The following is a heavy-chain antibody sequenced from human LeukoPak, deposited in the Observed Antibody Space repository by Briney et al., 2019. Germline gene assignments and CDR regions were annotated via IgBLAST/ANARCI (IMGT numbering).Heavy chain of an antibody. CDR2: IYYSGST. Sequence: PSETLSLTCTVSGGSISSYYWSWIRQPPGKGLEWLGYIYYSGSTNYNPSLKSRVTISVDTSKNQFSLRLSSVTAADTAVYYCAREGKRKYQLLSGWFDPWGQGTLVTVSS. D-gene: IGHD2-2*01. CDR3: AREGKRKYQLLSGWFDP. CDR1: GGSISSYY. V-gene: IGHV4-59*01. J-gene: IGHJ5*02.